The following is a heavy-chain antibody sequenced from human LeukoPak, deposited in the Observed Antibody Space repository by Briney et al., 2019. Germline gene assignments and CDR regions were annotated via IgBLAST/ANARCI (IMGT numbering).Heavy chain of an antibody. J-gene: IGHJ5*02. CDR1: GGTFSSYA. CDR3: ARACSSGFNWFDP. CDR2: IIPIFGTA. D-gene: IGHD6-19*01. Sequence: SVTVSCKASGGTFSSYAISWVRQAPGQGLEWMGGIIPIFGTANYAQKFQGRVTITADESTSTAYMELSSLRSEDTAVYYCARACSSGFNWFDPWGQGTLVTVSS. V-gene: IGHV1-69*13.